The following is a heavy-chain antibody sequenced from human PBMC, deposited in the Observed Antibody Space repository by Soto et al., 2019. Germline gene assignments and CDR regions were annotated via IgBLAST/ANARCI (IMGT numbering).Heavy chain of an antibody. CDR2: INSDGSST. CDR3: ARRSRDCSSTSCSNRYYMDV. D-gene: IGHD2-2*01. J-gene: IGHJ6*03. Sequence: PGGSLRLSCAASGFTFSSYWMHWVRQAPGKGLVWVSRINSDGSSTSYADSVKGRFTISRDNAKNTLYLQMNSLRAEDTAVYYCARRSRDCSSTSCSNRYYMDVWGKGTTVTVSS. CDR1: GFTFSSYW. V-gene: IGHV3-74*01.